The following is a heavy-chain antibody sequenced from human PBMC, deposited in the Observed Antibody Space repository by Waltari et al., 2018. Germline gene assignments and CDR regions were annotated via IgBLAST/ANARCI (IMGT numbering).Heavy chain of an antibody. CDR3: AVVVPAAHTSPWFDP. J-gene: IGHJ5*02. D-gene: IGHD2-2*01. Sequence: QLQLVQSGAEEKKPGPSVKVSCKASGYTLTRFDTNWARQATGPGLEWMGWMNPNSGNTGDEQKFQGRVTRTRNTSISTAYMELSSLRSEDTAVYYCAVVVPAAHTSPWFDPWGQGTLVTVSS. CDR1: GYTLTRFD. CDR2: MNPNSGNT. V-gene: IGHV1-8*01.